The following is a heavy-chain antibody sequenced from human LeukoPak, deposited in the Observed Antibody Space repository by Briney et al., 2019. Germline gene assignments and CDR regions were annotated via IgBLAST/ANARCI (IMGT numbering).Heavy chain of an antibody. Sequence: PSETLSLTCTVSGCSISSYYWSWIRQPPGKGLEWIGYIYYSGSTNYNPSLKSRVTISVDTSKNQFSLKLSSVTAADTAVYYCAGVGDAPTPEDAFDIWRQATMVTVTS. CDR3: AGVGDAPTPEDAFDI. CDR1: GCSISSYY. D-gene: IGHD2-2*01. V-gene: IGHV4-59*01. J-gene: IGHJ3*02. CDR2: IYYSGST.